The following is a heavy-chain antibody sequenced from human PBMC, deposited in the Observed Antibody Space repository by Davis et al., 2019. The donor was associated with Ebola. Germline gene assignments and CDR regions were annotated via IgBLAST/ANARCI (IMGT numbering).Heavy chain of an antibody. CDR1: GGSFSGYY. V-gene: IGHV4-34*01. CDR2: MDHSGNT. J-gene: IGHJ3*02. Sequence: SETLSLTCAVHGGSFSGYYWSWIRQPPGKGLEWIGEMDHSGNTNYNPSLKSRVTISVDKSKNQFSLKLSSVTAADTAVYYCARDGYSIWGQGTMVTVSS. CDR3: ARDGYSI. D-gene: IGHD2-15*01.